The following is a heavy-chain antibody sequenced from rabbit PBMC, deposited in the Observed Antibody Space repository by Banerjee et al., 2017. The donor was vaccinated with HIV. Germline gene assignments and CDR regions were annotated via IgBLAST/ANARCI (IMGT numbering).Heavy chain of an antibody. D-gene: IGHD6-1*01. CDR2: IDTSYGNT. J-gene: IGHJ3*01. Sequence: QEQLVESGGGLVQPEGSLTLTCKASGFTLSSYWMCWVRQAPGKGLEWIACIDTSYGNTAYASWAKGRFTISKTSSTSVTLQMTSLTAADTATYFCARGYGGYGWTTRLALWGQGTLVTVS. CDR1: GFTLSSYW. CDR3: ARGYGGYGWTTRLAL. V-gene: IGHV1S45*01.